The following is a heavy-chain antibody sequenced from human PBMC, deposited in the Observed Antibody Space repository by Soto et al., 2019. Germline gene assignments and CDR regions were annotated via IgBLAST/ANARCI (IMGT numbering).Heavy chain of an antibody. V-gene: IGHV3-66*01. D-gene: IGHD3-10*01. Sequence: GGSLRLSCAASGFTVSSKYMTWVHQAPGKGLEWVSVISSSGSTYFADSVKGRFTISKDNSKNTLYLQMNSLRAEDTAVYYCAREVTMVRGVLYHFDYWGQGTLVTVSS. CDR2: ISSSGST. CDR3: AREVTMVRGVLYHFDY. J-gene: IGHJ4*02. CDR1: GFTVSSKY.